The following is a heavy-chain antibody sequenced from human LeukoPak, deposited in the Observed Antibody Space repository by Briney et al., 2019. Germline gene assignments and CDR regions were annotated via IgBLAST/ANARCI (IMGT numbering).Heavy chain of an antibody. D-gene: IGHD6-13*01. J-gene: IGHJ4*02. CDR3: AKGLAGYSSSWSDY. CDR1: GFTFSSYA. CDR2: ISGSGGST. V-gene: IGHV3-23*01. Sequence: TGGSLRLSCAASGFTFSSYAMSWVRQAPGKGLEWVSAISGSGGSTYYADSVKGRFTISRDNSKNTLYLQMNSLRAEDTAVYYCAKGLAGYSSSWSDYWGQGTLVTVSP.